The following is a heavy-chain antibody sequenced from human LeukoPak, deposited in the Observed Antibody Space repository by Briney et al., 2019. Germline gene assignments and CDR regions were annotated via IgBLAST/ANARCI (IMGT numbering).Heavy chain of an antibody. J-gene: IGHJ4*02. CDR1: GGTFSSYA. CDR2: IIPIFGTA. D-gene: IGHD3-22*01. V-gene: IGHV1-69*05. Sequence: ASVKVSCKASGGTFSSYAISWVRQAPGQGLEWMRGIIPIFGTANYAQKFQGRVTITTDESTSTAYMELSSLRSEDTAVYYCARGAHYYASSGYDVDYWGQGTLVTVSS. CDR3: ARGAHYYASSGYDVDY.